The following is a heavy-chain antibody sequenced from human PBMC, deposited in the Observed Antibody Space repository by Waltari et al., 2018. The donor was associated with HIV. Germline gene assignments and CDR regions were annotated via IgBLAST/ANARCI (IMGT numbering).Heavy chain of an antibody. J-gene: IGHJ6*02. CDR1: GSTFTYRY. CDR2: STPFHGNT. V-gene: IGHV1-45*02. Sequence: QMQLVQSGAEVKKTGSSVKVSCKASGSTFTYRYLHWVRQAPGQALEWMGWSTPFHGNTNYAQKFQDRVTITRDRSMSTAYMELSSLRFEDTAMYYCARSRDYGSGKDYDMDVWGQGTTVTVSS. D-gene: IGHD3-10*01. CDR3: ARSRDYGSGKDYDMDV.